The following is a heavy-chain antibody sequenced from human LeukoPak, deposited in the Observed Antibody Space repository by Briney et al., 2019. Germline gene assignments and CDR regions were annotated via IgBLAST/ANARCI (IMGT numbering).Heavy chain of an antibody. J-gene: IGHJ4*02. CDR2: ISGSGDST. Sequence: PGGSLRLSCTASGFTFDSYPMTWVRQAPGEGLEWVSTISGSGDSTYYADSVKGRLTISRDHSKNTLYLQMNSLRAEDTAVYYCARRYYNSSGYYSLDYWGQGTLVTVSS. CDR3: ARRYYNSSGYYSLDY. CDR1: GFTFDSYP. D-gene: IGHD3-22*01. V-gene: IGHV3-23*01.